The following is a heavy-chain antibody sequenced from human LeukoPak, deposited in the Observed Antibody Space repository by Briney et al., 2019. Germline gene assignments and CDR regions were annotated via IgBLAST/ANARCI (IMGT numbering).Heavy chain of an antibody. D-gene: IGHD2-2*01. CDR1: GFTFSSYG. CDR3: AKDLGVVVPAASY. Sequence: PGRSLRLSCAASGFTFSSYGMHWVRQAPGKGLEWVAVISYDGSNKYYADSVKGRFTISRDNSKNTLYLQMNSLRAEDTAVYYCAKDLGVVVPAASYWGQGILVTVSS. J-gene: IGHJ4*02. CDR2: ISYDGSNK. V-gene: IGHV3-30*18.